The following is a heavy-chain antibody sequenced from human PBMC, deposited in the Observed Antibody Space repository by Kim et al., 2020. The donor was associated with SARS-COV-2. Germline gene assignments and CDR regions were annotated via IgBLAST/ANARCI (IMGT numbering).Heavy chain of an antibody. CDR2: ST. Sequence: STNYNPSLKSRVTISVETSKNQFSLKLSSVTAADTAVYYCARSTLDWFDPWGQGTLVTVSS. V-gene: IGHV4-59*01. CDR3: ARSTLDWFDP. D-gene: IGHD3-16*01. J-gene: IGHJ5*02.